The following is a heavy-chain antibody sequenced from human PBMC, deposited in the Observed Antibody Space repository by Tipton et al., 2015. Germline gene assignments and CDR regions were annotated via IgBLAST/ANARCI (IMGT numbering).Heavy chain of an antibody. D-gene: IGHD3-10*01. J-gene: IGHJ4*02. CDR3: ARHKDSGTYPLDY. CDR1: GFTFSSYA. CDR2: IIASGDST. V-gene: IGHV3-23*01. Sequence: GSLRLSCAASGFTFSSYAMSWVRQAPGKGLEWVSGIIASGDSTYYADSVKGRFTISRDNSKNTLYLQINSLRADDTAVYYCARHKDSGTYPLDYWGQGTLVTVSS.